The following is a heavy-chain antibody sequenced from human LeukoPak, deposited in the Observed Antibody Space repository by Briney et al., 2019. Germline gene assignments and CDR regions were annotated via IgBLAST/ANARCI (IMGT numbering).Heavy chain of an antibody. D-gene: IGHD2-8*01. CDR1: GLNFRSFW. V-gene: IGHV3-7*04. J-gene: IGHJ2*01. CDR3: ARGFYFSMTELYYLDP. Sequence: PGGSLRLSCAVSGLNFRSFWMSWVRQAPGKGLEWVANIKQDGSEKFYVDSVKGRFTISRDNAKNSLYLQMNSLRAEDSAVYFCARGFYFSMTELYYLDPWGRGTLVTVSS. CDR2: IKQDGSEK.